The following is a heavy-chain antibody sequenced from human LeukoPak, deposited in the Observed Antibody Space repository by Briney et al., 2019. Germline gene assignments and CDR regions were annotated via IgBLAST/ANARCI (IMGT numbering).Heavy chain of an antibody. CDR1: GDSISSSYY. Sequence: SETLSLTCTVSGDSISSSYYWGWIRQPPGKGLEWIGSLYYSGSTYYNPSLKSRVTMSVDTSKNQFSLKLSSVTAADTAVYYCAKGLYDSSGRYYYHMDVWGKGTTVIIS. J-gene: IGHJ6*03. V-gene: IGHV4-38-2*02. D-gene: IGHD3-22*01. CDR3: AKGLYDSSGRYYYHMDV. CDR2: LYYSGST.